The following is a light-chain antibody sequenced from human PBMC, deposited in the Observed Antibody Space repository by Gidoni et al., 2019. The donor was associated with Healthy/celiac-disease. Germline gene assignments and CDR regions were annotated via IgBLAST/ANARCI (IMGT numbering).Light chain of an antibody. V-gene: IGKV2-28*01. CDR1: QSLLHSNGYNY. CDR2: LGS. J-gene: IGKJ2*01. Sequence: EMVIPQPPPSLPVTPGEPASISCRSSQSLLHSNGYNYLDWYLQKPGQSPQLLIYLGSNRASGVPDRFSGSGSGTDFTLKISRVEAEDVGVYYCMQALQTPYTFGQGTKLEIK. CDR3: MQALQTPYT.